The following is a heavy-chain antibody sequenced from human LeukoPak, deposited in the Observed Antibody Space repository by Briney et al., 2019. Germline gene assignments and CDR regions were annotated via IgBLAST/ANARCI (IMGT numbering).Heavy chain of an antibody. CDR3: ARHRLYSSFRYFDY. CDR2: IYYSGST. D-gene: IGHD6-6*01. V-gene: IGHV4-39*01. J-gene: IGHJ4*02. CDR1: GGSISSSSYY. Sequence: PSETLSLTCTVSGGSISSSSYYWGWIRQPPGKGLEWIGTIYYSGSTYYTPSLKSRVTISVDTSKNQFSLNLTSVTAADTAVYYCARHRLYSSFRYFDYWGQGTLVTVSS.